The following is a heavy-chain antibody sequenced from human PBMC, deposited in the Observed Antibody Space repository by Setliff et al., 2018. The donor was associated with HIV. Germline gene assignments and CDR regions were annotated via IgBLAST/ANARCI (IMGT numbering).Heavy chain of an antibody. Sequence: SETLSLTCAVYGGSFSDNYWSWIRQSPGKGLEWIGEINHSGRTKYSPSLRSRVSISVDTSKTQFSLKLSSVTAADTAVYYCARDLGVFISSGYYGWGAFDIWGQGTMVTVS. D-gene: IGHD3-22*01. V-gene: IGHV4-34*01. CDR3: ARDLGVFISSGYYGWGAFDI. CDR1: GGSFSDNY. CDR2: INHSGRT. J-gene: IGHJ3*02.